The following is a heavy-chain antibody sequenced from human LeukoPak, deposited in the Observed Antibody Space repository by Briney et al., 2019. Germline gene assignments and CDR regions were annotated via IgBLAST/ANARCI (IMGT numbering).Heavy chain of an antibody. V-gene: IGHV4-59*01. CDR1: GGSISSYY. D-gene: IGHD2-15*01. Sequence: SETLSLTCTVSGGSISSYYWSWIQQPPGKGLEWIGYIYYSGSTNYNPSLKSRVTISVDTSKNQFSLKLSSVTAADTAVYYCARGGSRHYFDYWGQGTLVTVSS. J-gene: IGHJ4*02. CDR3: ARGGSRHYFDY. CDR2: IYYSGST.